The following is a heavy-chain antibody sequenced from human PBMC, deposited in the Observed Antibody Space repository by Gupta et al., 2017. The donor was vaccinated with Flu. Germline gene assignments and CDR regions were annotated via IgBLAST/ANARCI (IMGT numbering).Heavy chain of an antibody. CDR3: AGIHYYDSSGYYF. CDR2: IYYSGST. J-gene: IGHJ4*02. Sequence: QVQLQESGPGLVKPSETLSLTCTVSGGSISSYYWSWIRQPPGKGLEWIGYIYYSGSTNYNPSLKSRVTISVETSKNQFSLKLSSVTAADTAVYYCAGIHYYDSSGYYFWGQGTLVTVSS. D-gene: IGHD3-22*01. CDR1: GGSISSYY. V-gene: IGHV4-59*01.